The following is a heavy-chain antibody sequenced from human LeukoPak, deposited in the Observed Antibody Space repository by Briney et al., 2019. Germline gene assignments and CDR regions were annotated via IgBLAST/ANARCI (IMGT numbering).Heavy chain of an antibody. CDR1: GGSFSGYY. CDR2: ISYSGST. J-gene: IGHJ4*02. CDR3: ARGGVGATNYFDY. D-gene: IGHD1-26*01. Sequence: NPSETLSLTCAVYGGSFSGYYWSWIRQPPGKGLEWIGYISYSGSTNYNPSLKSRVTISVDTSKNQFSLKLSSVTAADTAVYYCARGGVGATNYFDYWGQGTLVTVSS. V-gene: IGHV4-59*01.